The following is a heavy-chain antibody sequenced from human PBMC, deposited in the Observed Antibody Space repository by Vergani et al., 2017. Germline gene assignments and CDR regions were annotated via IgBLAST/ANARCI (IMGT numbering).Heavy chain of an antibody. J-gene: IGHJ6*02. D-gene: IGHD6-13*01. CDR2: ISSSSSYI. CDR3: ARDCGSSWTFDYYYGMDV. Sequence: EVQLVESGGGLVKPGGSLRLSCAASGFTFSSYSMNWVRQAPGKGLEWVSFISSSSSYIYYAHSVKGRFTISRDNANNSLYLQMNSLRAEDTAVYYCARDCGSSWTFDYYYGMDVWGQGTTVTVSS. CDR1: GFTFSSYS. V-gene: IGHV3-21*01.